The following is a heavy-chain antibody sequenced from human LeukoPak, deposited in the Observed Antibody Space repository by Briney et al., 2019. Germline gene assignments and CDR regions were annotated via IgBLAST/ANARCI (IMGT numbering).Heavy chain of an antibody. Sequence: PSETLSLTCTVSGGSFSSGLYYWTWIRQPAGKGLEWIGRIYISGSTNYNPSLKSRVTISRDTSKNEFSLKLSSVTAADTAVYYCARDSRRDGYNLDYWGRGTLVTVSS. CDR1: GGSFSSGLYY. V-gene: IGHV4-61*02. J-gene: IGHJ4*02. CDR2: IYISGST. D-gene: IGHD5-24*01. CDR3: ARDSRRDGYNLDY.